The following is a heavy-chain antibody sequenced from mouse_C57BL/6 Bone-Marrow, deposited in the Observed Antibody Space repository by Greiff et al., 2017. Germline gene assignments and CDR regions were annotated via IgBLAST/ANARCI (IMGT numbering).Heavy chain of an antibody. CDR2: IYPADSKP. Sequence: QVQLQQPGAELVRPGSSVKLSCKASGYTFTSYWMDWVKQRPGQGLEWIGNIYPADSKPHYNQKFKDKATLPVDKSSSTAYMQLSSLTSEVSAVYCCSRNNYFAVWGTGTMVTVSS. CDR1: GYTFTSYW. V-gene: IGHV1-61*01. D-gene: IGHD6-1*01. CDR3: SRNNYFAV. J-gene: IGHJ1*03.